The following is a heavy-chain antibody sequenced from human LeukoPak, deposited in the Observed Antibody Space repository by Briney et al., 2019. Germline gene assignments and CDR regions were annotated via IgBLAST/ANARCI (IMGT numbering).Heavy chain of an antibody. D-gene: IGHD2-2*03. V-gene: IGHV3-66*01. CDR2: IYSGGST. CDR1: GFTVSTNY. J-gene: IGHJ3*02. CDR3: ARDPAVGSPGAFDI. Sequence: PGGSLRLSCAVSGFTVSTNYMTWVRQAPGKGLEWVSVIYSGGSTYYADSVKGRFTISRDNSKNILYLQMSSLRAEDTAAYYCARDPAVGSPGAFDIWGQGTMVTVSS.